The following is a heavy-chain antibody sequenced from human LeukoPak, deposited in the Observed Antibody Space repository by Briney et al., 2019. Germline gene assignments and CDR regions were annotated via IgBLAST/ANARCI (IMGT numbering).Heavy chain of an antibody. D-gene: IGHD3-22*01. V-gene: IGHV4-31*03. J-gene: IGHJ4*02. CDR1: GGSVSSGGYY. CDR3: RVTGSRVYDSSGYYYDYFDY. Sequence: PSQTLSLTCTVSGGSVSSGGYYWSWVRQHPGKGLEWLGYIYYSGRPYYNLSLKSRGTMSLNTSKNQFSLKLSSVTAADTAVYYCRVTGSRVYDSSGYYYDYFDYWGQGTLVTVSS. CDR2: IYYSGRP.